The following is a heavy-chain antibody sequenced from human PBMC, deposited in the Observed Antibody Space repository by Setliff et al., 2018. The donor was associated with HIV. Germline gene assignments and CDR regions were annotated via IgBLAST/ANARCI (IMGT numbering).Heavy chain of an antibody. CDR2: IGAAGGT. Sequence: GGSLRLSCAASGFSVSSPYMSWVRQAPGKGLEWVSVIGAAGGTSYRNSVKGQFIVSRENAKNSLYLQMNNLRAEDTAVYYCAKRGANWRSWYFDLWGRGTLVTVSS. J-gene: IGHJ2*01. V-gene: IGHV3-53*01. D-gene: IGHD3-3*01. CDR1: GFSVSSPY. CDR3: AKRGANWRSWYFDL.